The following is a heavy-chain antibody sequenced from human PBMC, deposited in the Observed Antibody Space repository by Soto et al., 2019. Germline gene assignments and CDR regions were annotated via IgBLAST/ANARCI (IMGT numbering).Heavy chain of an antibody. J-gene: IGHJ4*02. CDR3: ARSGFRSSPLDY. V-gene: IGHV1-69*13. Sequence: SVKVSCKASGGTFSSYAISWVRQAPGQGLEWMGGIIPIFGTANYAQKFQGRATITADESTSTAYMELSSLRSEDTAVYYCARSGFRSSPLDYWGQGTLVTVSS. D-gene: IGHD6-13*01. CDR1: GGTFSSYA. CDR2: IIPIFGTA.